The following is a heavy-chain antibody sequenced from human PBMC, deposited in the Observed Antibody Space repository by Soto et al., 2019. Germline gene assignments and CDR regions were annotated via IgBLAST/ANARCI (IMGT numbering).Heavy chain of an antibody. V-gene: IGHV3-23*01. CDR3: EYLLWWPAAFDY. Sequence: GGSLRLSCAASGFTFSSYAMSWVRQAPGKGLEWVSAISGSGGSTYYADSVKGRFTISRDNSKNTLYLKMNSLRAEDTAEYYCEYLLWWPAAFDYWGQGSLVTVSS. CDR2: ISGSGGST. D-gene: IGHD2-21*01. CDR1: GFTFSSYA. J-gene: IGHJ4*02.